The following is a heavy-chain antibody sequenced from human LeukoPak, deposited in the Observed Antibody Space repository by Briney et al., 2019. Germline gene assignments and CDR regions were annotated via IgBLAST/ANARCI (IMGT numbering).Heavy chain of an antibody. CDR3: ATYCGGDCFYYYYGMDV. CDR1: GFTVSSDY. Sequence: GGSLRLSCAASGFTVSSDYMSWVRQAPGKGLEWVSVIYSGDTTYYADSVKGRFTISRDNSKNTLYLQMNSLRAEDTAVYYCATYCGGDCFYYYYGMDVWGQGTTVTVSS. J-gene: IGHJ6*02. D-gene: IGHD2-21*02. V-gene: IGHV3-53*01. CDR2: IYSGDTT.